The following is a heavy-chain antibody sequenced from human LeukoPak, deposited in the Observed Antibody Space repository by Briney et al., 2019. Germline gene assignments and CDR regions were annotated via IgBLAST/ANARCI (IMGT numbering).Heavy chain of an antibody. Sequence: GGSLRLSCAASGFTFSNYAMHWVRQAPGKGLEWVAVTSYDGGNKYYADSVKGRFTISRDNSKNTLYLQMNSLRAEDTAVYYCARVDTTVTTTGVDVWGQGTTVIVSS. CDR1: GFTFSNYA. CDR2: TSYDGGNK. V-gene: IGHV3-30*04. J-gene: IGHJ6*02. D-gene: IGHD4-17*01. CDR3: ARVDTTVTTTGVDV.